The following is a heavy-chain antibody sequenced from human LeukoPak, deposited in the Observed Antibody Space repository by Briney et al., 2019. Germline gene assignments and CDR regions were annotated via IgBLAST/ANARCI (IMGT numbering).Heavy chain of an antibody. Sequence: GSLRLSCLTSGFTFSTNAMSWVRQPPGKGLEWIGEVYPTGNTNYNPSLNNRVTISLDKSKNQFSLKLSSVTAADTAVYYCARIEEPRGREDAFDVWGQGTMVTVSS. J-gene: IGHJ3*01. CDR1: GFTFSTNAM. CDR3: ARIEEPRGREDAFDV. V-gene: IGHV4-4*02. D-gene: IGHD1-14*01. CDR2: VYPTGNT.